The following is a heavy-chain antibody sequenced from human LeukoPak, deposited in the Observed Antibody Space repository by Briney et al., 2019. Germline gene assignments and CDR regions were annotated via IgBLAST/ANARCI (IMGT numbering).Heavy chain of an antibody. D-gene: IGHD6-13*01. CDR2: INLNTGAT. V-gene: IGHV1-2*02. Sequence: GASVKVSCKASGYPFNAYFMHWVRQAPGQGPEWMGWINLNTGATNYAQKFQGRVTMTRDTSITTAHMDVSRLRSDDTAVYYCARGQLHSSSWYDYWGQGTLVTVSS. J-gene: IGHJ4*02. CDR3: ARGQLHSSSWYDY. CDR1: GYPFNAYF.